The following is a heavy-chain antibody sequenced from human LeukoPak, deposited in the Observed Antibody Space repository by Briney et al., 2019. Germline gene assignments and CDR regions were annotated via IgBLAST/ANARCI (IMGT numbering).Heavy chain of an antibody. Sequence: GGSLRLSCAASEFTFSSYAMHWVRQAPGKGLEWVAVISYDGSNKYYADSVKGRFTISRDNSKNTLYLQMNSLRAEDTAVYYCARDFTALDYWGQGTLVTVSS. J-gene: IGHJ4*02. CDR3: ARDFTALDY. V-gene: IGHV3-30*04. CDR2: ISYDGSNK. CDR1: EFTFSSYA.